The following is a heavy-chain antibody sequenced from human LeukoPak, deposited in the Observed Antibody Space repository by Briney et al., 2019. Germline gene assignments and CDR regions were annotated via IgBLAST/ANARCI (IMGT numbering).Heavy chain of an antibody. CDR2: ISSSSGYI. Sequence: GGSLRLSCAASGLSFSSYTMNWVRQAPGKGLEWVSSISSSSGYIHYADSVKGRFTISRDNAKNSLYLQMNSLRAEDTAVYYCARVRVVRGVMGGLDVWGQGTTVTVSS. CDR1: GLSFSSYT. V-gene: IGHV3-21*01. D-gene: IGHD3-10*01. CDR3: ARVRVVRGVMGGLDV. J-gene: IGHJ6*02.